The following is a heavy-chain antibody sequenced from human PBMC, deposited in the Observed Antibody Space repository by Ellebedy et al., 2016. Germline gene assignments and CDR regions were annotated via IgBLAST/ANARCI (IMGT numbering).Heavy chain of an antibody. CDR2: ISGSGGST. CDR3: AKDYCSSTSCYTGGDAFDI. J-gene: IGHJ3*02. D-gene: IGHD2-2*01. CDR1: GFTFSSYA. Sequence: GGSLRLSXAASGFTFSSYAMHWVRQAPGKGLEWVSAISGSGGSTYYADSVKGRFTISRDNSKNTLYLQMNSLRAEDTAVYYCAKDYCSSTSCYTGGDAFDIWGQGTMVTVSS. V-gene: IGHV3-23*01.